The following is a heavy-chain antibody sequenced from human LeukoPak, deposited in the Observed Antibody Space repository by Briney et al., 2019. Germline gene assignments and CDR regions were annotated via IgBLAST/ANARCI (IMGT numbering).Heavy chain of an antibody. Sequence: PSETLSLTCTVSGGSLSSSSYYWGWIREPPGKGLEWIGSIYYSGSTYYNPSLKSRVTISVDTSKNQFSLKLSSVTAADTAVYYCARAPSILMRAAAGTGRRFDPWGQGTLVTVSS. D-gene: IGHD6-13*01. CDR1: GGSLSSSSYY. V-gene: IGHV4-39*07. CDR3: ARAPSILMRAAAGTGRRFDP. CDR2: IYYSGST. J-gene: IGHJ5*02.